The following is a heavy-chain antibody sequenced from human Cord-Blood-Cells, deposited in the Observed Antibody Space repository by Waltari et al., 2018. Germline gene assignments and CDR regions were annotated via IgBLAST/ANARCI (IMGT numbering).Heavy chain of an antibody. J-gene: IGHJ3*02. Sequence: EVQLVESGGGLVQPGGSLRLSCAASGFTFSSYWMSWVRQAPGKGLEWVANIKQDGSEKYYVDSVKGRFTISRDNAKNSLYLQMNSLRAEDTAVYYCARDEIPTFIAAAGNDAFDIWGQGTMVTVSS. V-gene: IGHV3-7*01. D-gene: IGHD6-13*01. CDR1: GFTFSSYW. CDR2: IKQDGSEK. CDR3: ARDEIPTFIAAAGNDAFDI.